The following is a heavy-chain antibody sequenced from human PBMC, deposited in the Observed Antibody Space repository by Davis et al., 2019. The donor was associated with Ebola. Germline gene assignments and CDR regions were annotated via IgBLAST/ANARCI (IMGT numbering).Heavy chain of an antibody. CDR1: GITFSDHY. CDR3: ATGSGSTGWRAFHY. CDR2: IRNKANTYTI. Sequence: GESLKISCAASGITFSDHYMDWVRQGPGQGLEWVARIRNKANTYTIEYAASVKGRFTISRDDSRNSLYLQMNSLNTDDTAVYHCATGSGSTGWRAFHYWGQGTLVTVSS. J-gene: IGHJ4*02. V-gene: IGHV3-72*01. D-gene: IGHD6-19*01.